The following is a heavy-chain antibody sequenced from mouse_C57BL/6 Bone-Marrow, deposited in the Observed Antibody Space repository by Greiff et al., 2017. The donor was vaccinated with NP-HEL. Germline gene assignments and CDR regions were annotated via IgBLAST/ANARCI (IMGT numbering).Heavy chain of an antibody. D-gene: IGHD2-1*01. V-gene: IGHV1-19*01. CDR1: GYTFTDYY. CDR2: INPYNGGT. CDR3: ARELLWYHYAMDY. J-gene: IGHJ4*01. Sequence: EVQLQQSGPVLVKPGASVKMSCKASGYTFTDYYMNWVKQSHGKSLEWIGVINPYNGGTSYNQKFKGKATLTVVKSSSTAYMELNSLTSEDSAVYYCARELLWYHYAMDYWGQGTSVTVSS.